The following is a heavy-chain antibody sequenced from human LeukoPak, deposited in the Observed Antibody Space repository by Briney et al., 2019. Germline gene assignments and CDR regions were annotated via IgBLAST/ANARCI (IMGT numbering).Heavy chain of an antibody. Sequence: PSETLSLTCTVSGGSISSSNYYWGWIRQPPGKGLEWIGSVYYSGATYYNPSLKSRVTISVDTSKNQFSLKLSSVTAADTAVYYCARVGYCSSTSCYSFGWFDPWGQGTLVTVSS. J-gene: IGHJ5*02. V-gene: IGHV4-39*07. CDR3: ARVGYCSSTSCYSFGWFDP. CDR1: GGSISSSNYY. D-gene: IGHD2-2*02. CDR2: VYYSGAT.